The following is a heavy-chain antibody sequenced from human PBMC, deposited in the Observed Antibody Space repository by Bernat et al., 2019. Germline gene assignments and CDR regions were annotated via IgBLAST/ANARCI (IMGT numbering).Heavy chain of an antibody. V-gene: IGHV4-39*07. CDR2: IYYSGST. Sequence: QLQLQESGPGLVKPSETLSLTCTVSGGSISSSSYYWGWIRQPPGKGLEWIGSIYYSGSTYYNPSLKSRVTISVDTSKNQFSLKLSSVTAADTAVYYCAREKYSSSPTLDYWGQGTLVTVSS. CDR3: AREKYSSSPTLDY. D-gene: IGHD6-6*01. CDR1: GGSISSSSYY. J-gene: IGHJ4*02.